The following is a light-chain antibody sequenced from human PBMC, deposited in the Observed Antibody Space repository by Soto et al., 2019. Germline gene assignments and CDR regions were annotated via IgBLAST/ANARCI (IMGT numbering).Light chain of an antibody. CDR2: GAS. Sequence: EIVLTQSPGTLSLSPGERATLSCRASQSVTSSYLAWYQQKPGQAPRLLIYGASSRATGIPDRFSGSGSGTDFTLTSSRLEPEDFAVYYCQQYGNSPLTFGGGTKVEIK. V-gene: IGKV3-20*01. CDR3: QQYGNSPLT. CDR1: QSVTSSY. J-gene: IGKJ4*01.